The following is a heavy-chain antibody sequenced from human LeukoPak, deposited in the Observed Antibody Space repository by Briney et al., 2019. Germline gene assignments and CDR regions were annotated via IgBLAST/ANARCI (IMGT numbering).Heavy chain of an antibody. V-gene: IGHV3-23*01. Sequence: GGSLRLSCVASGFTFGNYAMNWVRQAPGKGLEWVSGITNVGGTTHYADSVRGRFSVSRDNSNNTLFLQMNSLRAEDTAVYFCAKARRSMGGARGFDSWGRGAGVTFSS. D-gene: IGHD2/OR15-2a*01. CDR2: ITNVGGTT. CDR1: GFTFGNYA. J-gene: IGHJ4*02. CDR3: AKARRSMGGARGFDS.